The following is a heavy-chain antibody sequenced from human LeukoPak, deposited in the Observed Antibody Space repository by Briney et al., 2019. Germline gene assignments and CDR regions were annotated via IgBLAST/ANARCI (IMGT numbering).Heavy chain of an antibody. CDR2: ISGSGGST. CDR1: GFTFSSYA. J-gene: IGHJ4*02. V-gene: IGHV3-23*01. Sequence: GRSLRLSCAASGFTFSSYAMSWVRQAPGKGLEWVSAISGSGGSTYYADSVKGRFTISRDNSKNTLYLQMNSLRAEDTAVYYCAKVQSNSSGWYGPFDYWGQGTLVTVSS. CDR3: AKVQSNSSGWYGPFDY. D-gene: IGHD6-19*01.